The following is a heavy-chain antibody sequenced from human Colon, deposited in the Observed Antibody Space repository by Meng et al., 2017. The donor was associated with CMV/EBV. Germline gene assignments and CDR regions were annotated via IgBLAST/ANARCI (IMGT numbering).Heavy chain of an antibody. J-gene: IGHJ4*02. CDR2: ISSSSSYI. CDR1: GFTFSDYN. D-gene: IGHD2-8*02. V-gene: IGHV3-21*04. CDR3: ARDTGLRRFDY. Sequence: GESLKISCAASGFTFSDYNMNWVRQAPGKGLEWVSSISSSSSYIYYGDSVKGRFTISRDNGKNSLYLQMNSLRAEDTAVYYCARDTGLRRFDYWGQGTLVTVSS.